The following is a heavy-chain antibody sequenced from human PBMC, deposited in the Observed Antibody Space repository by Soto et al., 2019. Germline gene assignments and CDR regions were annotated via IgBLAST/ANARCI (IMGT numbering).Heavy chain of an antibody. CDR2: ISYDGSNK. V-gene: IGHV3-30*18. CDR1: GFTFSSYG. CDR3: AKEGSDYDILTGSGYYGMGV. D-gene: IGHD3-9*01. Sequence: QVQLVESGGGVVQPGRSLRLSCAASGFTFSSYGMHWVRQAPGKGLEWVAVISYDGSNKYYADSVKGRFTISRDNSKNTLYLQMNSLRAEDTAVYYCAKEGSDYDILTGSGYYGMGVWGQGTTVTVSS. J-gene: IGHJ6*02.